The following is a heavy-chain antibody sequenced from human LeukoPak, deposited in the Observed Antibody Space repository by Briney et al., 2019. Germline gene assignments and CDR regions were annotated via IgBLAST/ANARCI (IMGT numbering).Heavy chain of an antibody. Sequence: SETLSLTCAVYGGSFSGYYLSWIRQPPGKGLEWIGEINHSGSTNYNPSLKSRVTISVDTSKNQFSLKLSSVTAADTAVYYCARKLTNDIVVVVAATAYFDYWGQGTLVTVSS. V-gene: IGHV4-34*01. D-gene: IGHD2-15*01. CDR1: GGSFSGYY. CDR2: INHSGST. CDR3: ARKLTNDIVVVVAATAYFDY. J-gene: IGHJ4*02.